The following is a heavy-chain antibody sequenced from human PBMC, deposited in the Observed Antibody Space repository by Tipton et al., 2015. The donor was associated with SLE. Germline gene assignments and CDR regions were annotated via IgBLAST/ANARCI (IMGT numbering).Heavy chain of an antibody. J-gene: IGHJ4*02. D-gene: IGHD3-3*02. Sequence: TLSLTCAVYGGSFSGYYWSWIRQPPGKGLEWIGEINHSGSTDYNPSLKSRVTISLDTSKNQFSLKLNSVTAADTAVYYCARATTLASGSNYWGRGTLVTVSS. CDR3: ARATTLASGSNY. V-gene: IGHV4-34*01. CDR2: INHSGST. CDR1: GGSFSGYY.